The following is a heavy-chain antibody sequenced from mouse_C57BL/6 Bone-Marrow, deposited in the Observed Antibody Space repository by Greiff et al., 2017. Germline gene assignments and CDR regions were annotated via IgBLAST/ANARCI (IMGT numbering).Heavy chain of an antibody. CDR2: IYPGSGST. CDR3: ARKASGSSYDWYFDV. D-gene: IGHD1-1*01. J-gene: IGHJ1*03. CDR1: GYTFTSYW. Sequence: QVQLQQPGAELVKPGASVKMSCKASGYTFTSYWITWVKQRPGQGLEWIGDIYPGSGSTNYNEKFKSKDTLTVDTSSSTAYMQLSSLTSEDSAGYYCARKASGSSYDWYFDVWGTGTTVTVSS. V-gene: IGHV1-55*01.